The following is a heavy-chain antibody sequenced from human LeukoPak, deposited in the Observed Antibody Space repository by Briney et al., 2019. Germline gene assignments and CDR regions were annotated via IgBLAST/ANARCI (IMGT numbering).Heavy chain of an antibody. V-gene: IGHV4-39*01. CDR3: ARHYYDSSGYRRDYYFDY. D-gene: IGHD3-22*01. CDR2: ILYSGST. Sequence: SETLSLTCTVSGVSITSSSDYWGWIRQPPGKGLEWIGSILYSGSTYYNPSLESRLTMSIDTSKNQFSLKLSSVNAADTAAYYCARHYYDSSGYRRDYYFDYWGQGTLVTVSS. J-gene: IGHJ4*02. CDR1: GVSITSSSDY.